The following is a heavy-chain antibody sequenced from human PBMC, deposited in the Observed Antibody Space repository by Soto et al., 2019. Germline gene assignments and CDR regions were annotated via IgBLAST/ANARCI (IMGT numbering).Heavy chain of an antibody. Sequence: QVQLVQSGAEVKKPGASVKVSCKASGYTFTSYYMHWVRQAPGQGLEWMGIINPSGGSTSYAQKFQGRVTMTRDTSTSTVYMELSSLRSEDTAVYYCARDDRIAAAGTFYYSYGMDVWGQGTTVTVSS. D-gene: IGHD6-13*01. CDR2: INPSGGST. V-gene: IGHV1-46*03. J-gene: IGHJ6*02. CDR3: ARDDRIAAAGTFYYSYGMDV. CDR1: GYTFTSYY.